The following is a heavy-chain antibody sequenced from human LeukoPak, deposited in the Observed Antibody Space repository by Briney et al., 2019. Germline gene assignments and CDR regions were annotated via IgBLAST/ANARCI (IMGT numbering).Heavy chain of an antibody. CDR1: GYTFTDYY. CDR2: INPNRGGT. D-gene: IGHD4-23*01. V-gene: IGHV1-2*02. J-gene: IGHJ4*02. Sequence: ASVRISCKASGYTFTDYYLHWVRQAPGQGLEWMGWINPNRGGTTYAQKFQGRVTMTRDTSITTAYMQLSRLRSDDTAMYYCARALDFGGNGCYFDYWGQGTLATVSS. CDR3: ARALDFGGNGCYFDY.